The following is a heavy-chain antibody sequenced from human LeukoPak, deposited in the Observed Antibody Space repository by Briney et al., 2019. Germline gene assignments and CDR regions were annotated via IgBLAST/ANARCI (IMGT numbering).Heavy chain of an antibody. CDR2: ISAYNGNT. CDR1: GYTFTSYG. Sequence: ASVKVSCKASGYTFTSYGISWVRQAPGQGLEWMGWISAYNGNTNYAQKLQGRVTMTTDTSTSTAYMELRSLRSDDTAVYYCAREWWDSGSYSGPPGDYWGQGTLVTVSS. V-gene: IGHV1-18*01. D-gene: IGHD1-26*01. J-gene: IGHJ4*02. CDR3: AREWWDSGSYSGPPGDY.